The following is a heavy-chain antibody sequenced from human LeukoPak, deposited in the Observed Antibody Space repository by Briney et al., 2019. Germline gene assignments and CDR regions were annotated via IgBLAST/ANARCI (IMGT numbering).Heavy chain of an antibody. CDR1: GFTFSSYA. CDR3: AKALEVVPDPRGAFDI. CDR2: ISGSGGST. Sequence: GGSLRLSCAASGFTFSSYAMSWVRQAPGKGLEWVSAISGSGGSTYYADSVKGRFTISRDNSKNTLYLQMNSLRAEDTAVYYCAKALEVVPDPRGAFDIWGQGTMVTVSS. J-gene: IGHJ3*02. V-gene: IGHV3-23*01. D-gene: IGHD2-2*01.